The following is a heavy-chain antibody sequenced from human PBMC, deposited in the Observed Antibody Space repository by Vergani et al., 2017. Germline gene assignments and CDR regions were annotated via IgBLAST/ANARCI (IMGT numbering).Heavy chain of an antibody. J-gene: IGHJ4*02. V-gene: IGHV4-30-4*08. CDR2: ISYLGTT. CDR1: GGSISTGISY. D-gene: IGHD3-22*01. Sequence: QVQLQESGPGLVKPSQTLSLTCSVSGGSISTGISYWSWIRQPPGGALVWIGYISYLGTTYYNPSLESRISMSVDTSKNQFSLKLSSVTAADTAVYYCARGGQYYYDSSGYYDYWGQGTLVTVSS. CDR3: ARGGQYYYDSSGYYDY.